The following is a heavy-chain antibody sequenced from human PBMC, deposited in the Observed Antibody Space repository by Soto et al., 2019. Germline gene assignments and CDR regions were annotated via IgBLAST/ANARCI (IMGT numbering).Heavy chain of an antibody. J-gene: IGHJ6*02. Sequence: SETLSLTCTVSGGSITSYHWSWIRHFPGQGLEWIGHIRNSGSAKYNPSFKSRVTISVDTSKNQVSLKLSSVTAADTAVYYCARDYYYDSRGFPGAYYYGMDVWGQGTTVTVSS. CDR3: ARDYYYDSRGFPGAYYYGMDV. CDR2: IRNSGSA. V-gene: IGHV4-59*01. D-gene: IGHD3-22*01. CDR1: GGSITSYH.